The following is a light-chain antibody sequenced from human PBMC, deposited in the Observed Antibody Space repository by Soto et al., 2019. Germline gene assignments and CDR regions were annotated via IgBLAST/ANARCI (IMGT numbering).Light chain of an antibody. CDR3: SSYTSSSSLKWV. V-gene: IGLV2-14*01. CDR1: GSDVGGYNY. Sequence: QSALTQPASVSGSPGQSITISCTGTGSDVGGYNYVSWYQQHPGKAPKLMIYEVSNRPSGVSNRFSGSKSGSTASLTISGLQAEDEADYYCSSYTSSSSLKWVFGGGTKLTVL. J-gene: IGLJ3*02. CDR2: EVS.